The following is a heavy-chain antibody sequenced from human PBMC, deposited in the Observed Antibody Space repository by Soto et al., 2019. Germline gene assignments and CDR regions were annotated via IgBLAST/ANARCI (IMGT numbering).Heavy chain of an antibody. CDR2: IFYDGSNA. J-gene: IGHJ6*02. V-gene: IGHV3-33*06. Sequence: QVQLVESGGGVVQPGRSLRLSCTTSGFTFKNYGMHWVRQAPGKGLEWVAVIFYDGSNAYYADSVKGRFTASRDNFKNTLYLQMNSLRAEDTAVYYCAKDLARYVEWSYGMDVWGHGTTVSVSS. D-gene: IGHD3-3*01. CDR1: GFTFKNYG. CDR3: AKDLARYVEWSYGMDV.